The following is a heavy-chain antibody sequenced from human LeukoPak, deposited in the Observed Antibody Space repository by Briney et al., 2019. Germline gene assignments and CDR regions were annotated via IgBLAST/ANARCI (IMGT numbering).Heavy chain of an antibody. Sequence: GGSLRLSCAASGFTFSSYGMDWVRQAPGKGLEWVSYISSSSSTIYYADSVKGRFTISRDNAKNSLYLQMNSLRAEDTAVYYCARVPGYWYFDLWGRGTLVTVSS. CDR1: GFTFSSYG. J-gene: IGHJ2*01. CDR3: ARVPGYWYFDL. V-gene: IGHV3-48*04. CDR2: ISSSSSTI.